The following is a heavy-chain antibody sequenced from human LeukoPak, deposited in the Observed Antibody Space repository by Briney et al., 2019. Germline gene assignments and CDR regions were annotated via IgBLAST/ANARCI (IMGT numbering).Heavy chain of an antibody. D-gene: IGHD6-13*01. CDR3: ATSAAGTSHNWFDP. CDR2: INAGNGNT. Sequence: ASVKVSCKASGYTFTSYAMHWLRQAPGQGLEWMGWINAGNGNTKYSQKFQGRVTITSDTSASTAYMELSSLRSEDTAVYYCATSAAGTSHNWFDPWGQGTLVTVSS. CDR1: GYTFTSYA. V-gene: IGHV1-3*01. J-gene: IGHJ5*02.